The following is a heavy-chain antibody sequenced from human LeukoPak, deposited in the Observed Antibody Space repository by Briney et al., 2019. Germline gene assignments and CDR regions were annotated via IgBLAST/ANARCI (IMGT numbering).Heavy chain of an antibody. J-gene: IGHJ6*02. CDR3: ARSLLLWLSGVVGIDV. CDR2: MYANRGNT. Sequence: SVTVSFTASGYTFTSYDINWVGQATGQGREWMGWMYANRGNTGYAQKFQGRVTMTRNTSISTDYMELSSLRAEDTAVYYCARSLLLWLSGVVGIDVWGQGTTVTVSS. D-gene: IGHD3-10*01. CDR1: GYTFTSYD. V-gene: IGHV1-8*02.